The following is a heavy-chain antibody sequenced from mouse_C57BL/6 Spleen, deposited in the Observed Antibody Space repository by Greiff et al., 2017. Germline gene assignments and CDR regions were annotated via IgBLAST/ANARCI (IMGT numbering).Heavy chain of an antibody. J-gene: IGHJ2*01. Sequence: QVQLQQPGAELVRPGSSVKLSCKASGYTFTSYWMHWVKQRPIQGLEWIGNIDPSDSETHYNQKFKDKATLTVDKSSSTAYMQLSSLTSEDSAVYYCAHGYDGGGYFDYWGQGTTLTVSS. CDR1: GYTFTSYW. V-gene: IGHV1-52*01. CDR2: IDPSDSET. CDR3: AHGYDGGGYFDY. D-gene: IGHD2-2*01.